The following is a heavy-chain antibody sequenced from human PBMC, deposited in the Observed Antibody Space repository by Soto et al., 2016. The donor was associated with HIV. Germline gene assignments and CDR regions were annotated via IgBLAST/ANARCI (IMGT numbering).Heavy chain of an antibody. V-gene: IGHV3-23*01. CDR2: ISSNPSVT. CDR1: GFTFSNSA. J-gene: IGHJ5*02. D-gene: IGHD2-21*02. CDR3: AKKYCTPAACYSDWFDP. Sequence: EVQLLESGGTLVQPGGSLRLSCTASGFTFSNSAMSWVRQSPGKGLEWVSGISSNPSVTYYADSVKGRFTISRDNSKNTLYLQMNSLRAEDSALYFCAKKYCTPAACYSDWFDPRGQETLVTVSS.